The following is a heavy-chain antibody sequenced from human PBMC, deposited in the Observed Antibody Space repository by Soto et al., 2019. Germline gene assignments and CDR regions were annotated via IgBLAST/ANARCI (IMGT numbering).Heavy chain of an antibody. V-gene: IGHV4-59*01. CDR1: GASLTTYY. CDR2: ISYSGST. Sequence: SETLSLTCTVSGASLTTYYWSWIRQPPGKGLEWIGYISYSGSTDYNPSLKSRVTISFDASKNQISLQVRSATAADAAVYYCARDLKEYCSDGKCNWFDPWGQGTLVTVSS. CDR3: ARDLKEYCSDGKCNWFDP. D-gene: IGHD2-15*01. J-gene: IGHJ5*02.